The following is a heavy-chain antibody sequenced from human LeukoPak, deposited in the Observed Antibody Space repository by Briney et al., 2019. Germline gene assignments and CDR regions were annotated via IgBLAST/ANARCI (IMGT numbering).Heavy chain of an antibody. Sequence: GGSLRLSCAASGFTFNNGWMSWVRQAPGKGLEWVGRIKSKTDGGETDYAAPVRGRFTISIDDSNNTLYLQMNRLKTEETAVYYCSCLLFHYDILTLWGQGTLVTVSS. CDR1: GFTFNNGW. CDR3: SCLLFHYDILTL. V-gene: IGHV3-15*01. D-gene: IGHD3-9*01. CDR2: IKSKTDGGET. J-gene: IGHJ4*02.